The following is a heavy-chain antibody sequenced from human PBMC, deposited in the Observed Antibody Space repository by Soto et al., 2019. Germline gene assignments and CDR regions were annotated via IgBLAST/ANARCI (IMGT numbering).Heavy chain of an antibody. D-gene: IGHD3-10*01. Sequence: GAXVKVSCKASGYTFTRYYMHWVRQAPGQGLEWMGWINPNSGGTNYAQKFQGWVTMTRDTSISTAYMELSRLRSDDTAVYYCARELTIVFGGTNAFDIWGQGTMVTXSS. CDR1: GYTFTRYY. CDR2: INPNSGGT. J-gene: IGHJ3*02. CDR3: ARELTIVFGGTNAFDI. V-gene: IGHV1-2*04.